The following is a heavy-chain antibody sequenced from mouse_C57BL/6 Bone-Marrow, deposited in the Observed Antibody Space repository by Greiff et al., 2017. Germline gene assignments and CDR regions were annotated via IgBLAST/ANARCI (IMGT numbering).Heavy chain of an antibody. D-gene: IGHD2-4*01. CDR3: ASYDYDPYYYAMDY. CDR1: GYTFTSYW. J-gene: IGHJ4*01. CDR2: INPSNGGT. V-gene: IGHV1-53*01. Sequence: QVQLKESGTELVKPGASVKLSCKASGYTFTSYWMHWVKQRPGQGLEWIGNINPSNGGTNYNEKFKSKATLTVDKSSSTAYMQLSSLTSEDSAVYYCASYDYDPYYYAMDYWGQGTSVTVSS.